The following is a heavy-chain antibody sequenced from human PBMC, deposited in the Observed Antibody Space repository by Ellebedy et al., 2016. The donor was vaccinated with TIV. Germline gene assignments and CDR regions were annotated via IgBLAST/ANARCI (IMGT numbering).Heavy chain of an antibody. Sequence: GESLKISXAASGFTFSDSYMSWIRQAPGKGLEYASHIGGSGSAISYADSVKGRFSISRDNAKSSLYLQMNSLRVEDTAVYYCATDPNRIGYWGQGTLVTVSS. V-gene: IGHV3-11*01. J-gene: IGHJ4*02. CDR3: ATDPNRIGY. D-gene: IGHD2/OR15-2a*01. CDR2: IGGSGSAI. CDR1: GFTFSDSY.